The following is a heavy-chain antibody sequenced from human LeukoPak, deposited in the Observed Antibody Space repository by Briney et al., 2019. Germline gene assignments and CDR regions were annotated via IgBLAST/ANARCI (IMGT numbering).Heavy chain of an antibody. Sequence: SETLSLTCTVSGGSISSHYWSWIRQPPGKGLEWIGYIYYSGSTNYNPSLKSRVTISVDTSKNQFSLKLSSVTAADTAAYYCARGDYTFDYWGQGTLVTVSS. CDR1: GGSISSHY. D-gene: IGHD4-11*01. J-gene: IGHJ4*02. CDR2: IYYSGST. CDR3: ARGDYTFDY. V-gene: IGHV4-59*11.